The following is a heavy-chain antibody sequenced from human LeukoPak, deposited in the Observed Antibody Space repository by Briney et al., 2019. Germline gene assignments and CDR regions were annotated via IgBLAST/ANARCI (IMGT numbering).Heavy chain of an antibody. Sequence: DPSPTLSLTWTVAGGSIGSVGYYWSWIRQPAGKGLEWIGRIYTSGSTYYNPSLKSRVTISVDTSKNQFSLKLSSVTAADTAVYYCATSPTVTVRYWGQGTLVTVSS. J-gene: IGHJ4*02. CDR2: IYTSGST. D-gene: IGHD4-17*01. CDR1: GGSIGSVGYY. CDR3: ATSPTVTVRY. V-gene: IGHV4-61*02.